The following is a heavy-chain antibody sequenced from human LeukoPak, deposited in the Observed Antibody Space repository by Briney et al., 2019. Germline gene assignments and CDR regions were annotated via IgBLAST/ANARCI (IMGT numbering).Heavy chain of an antibody. CDR3: ARSHCGGDCYSSRWQILYGYYYYYMDV. CDR2: INHSGSS. V-gene: IGHV4-34*01. CDR1: GGSFRGFY. D-gene: IGHD2-21*02. Sequence: SETLSLTCAVYGGSFRGFYWSWIRQSPGKGREWIGEINHSGSSSYNPSLKRRIMISVDMSKNQFSLKVRSVTAADTAVYYCARSHCGGDCYSSRWQILYGYYYYYMDVWGTGTTVTVS. J-gene: IGHJ6*03.